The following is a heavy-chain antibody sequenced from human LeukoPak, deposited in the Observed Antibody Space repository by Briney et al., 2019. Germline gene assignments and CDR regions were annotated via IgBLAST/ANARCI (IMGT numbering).Heavy chain of an antibody. CDR2: ISSSSYI. D-gene: IGHD2-15*01. Sequence: GGSLRLSCAASGFTFSSYSMSWVRQAPGKGLEWVSSISSSSYIYYADSVKGRLTISRDNAKNSLYLQMNSLRAEDTAVYYCARDRDIGWGQGTLVTVSS. CDR1: GFTFSSYS. J-gene: IGHJ4*02. V-gene: IGHV3-21*01. CDR3: ARDRDIG.